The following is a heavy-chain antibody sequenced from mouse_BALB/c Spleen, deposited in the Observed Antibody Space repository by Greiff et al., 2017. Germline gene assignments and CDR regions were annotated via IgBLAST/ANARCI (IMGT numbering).Heavy chain of an antibody. D-gene: IGHD1-1*01. CDR1: GFTFSSYG. CDR3: ARSYYGSSYFDY. Sequence: EVKLVESGGGLVQPGGSLKLSCAASGFTFSSYGMSWVRQTPDKRLELVATINSNGGSTYYPDSVKGRFTISRDNPKNTLFLQMTSLRSEDTAMYYCARSYYGSSYFDYWGQGTTLTVSA. J-gene: IGHJ2*01. CDR2: INSNGGST. V-gene: IGHV5-6-3*01.